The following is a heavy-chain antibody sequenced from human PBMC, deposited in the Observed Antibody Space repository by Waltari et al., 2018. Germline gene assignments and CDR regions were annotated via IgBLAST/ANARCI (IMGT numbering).Heavy chain of an antibody. V-gene: IGHV1-69*05. Sequence: QVHLVQSGAVVQEPGSSVQVSCKAPGGAFSTYVISWVRQVPGQGLEWMGGFIPALGAANYAQKFQGRVTITKDESTSTGYMELNSLRSEDTAVYYCGREGSCTKTTCLYYGMDVWGPGTTVTVSS. CDR1: GGAFSTYV. CDR3: GREGSCTKTTCLYYGMDV. CDR2: FIPALGAA. D-gene: IGHD2-8*01. J-gene: IGHJ6*02.